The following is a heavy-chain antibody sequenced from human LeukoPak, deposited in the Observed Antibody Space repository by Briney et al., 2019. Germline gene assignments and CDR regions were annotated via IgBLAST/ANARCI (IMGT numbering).Heavy chain of an antibody. CDR2: ISYDGSNK. CDR3: AKDLYYYGSGSYSISPDY. Sequence: GGSLRLSCAASGFTFSSYGMHWVRQAPGKGLEWVAVISYDGSNKYYADSVKGRFTISRDNSKNTLYLQMNSLRAEDTAVYYCAKDLYYYGSGSYSISPDYWGQGTLVTVSS. J-gene: IGHJ4*02. CDR1: GFTFSSYG. D-gene: IGHD3-10*01. V-gene: IGHV3-30*18.